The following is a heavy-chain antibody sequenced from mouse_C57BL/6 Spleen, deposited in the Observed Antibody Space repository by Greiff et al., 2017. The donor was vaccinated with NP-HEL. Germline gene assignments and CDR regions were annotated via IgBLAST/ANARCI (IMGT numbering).Heavy chain of an antibody. D-gene: IGHD1-1*01. CDR3: ANYYGSSYLGFAY. CDR2: IYPRDGST. V-gene: IGHV1-78*01. J-gene: IGHJ3*01. Sequence: VQLQQSDAELVKPGASVKISCKVSGYTFTDHTIHWMKQRPEQGLEWIGYIYPRDGSTKYNEKFKGKATLTADKSSSTAYMQLNSLTSEDSAVYFCANYYGSSYLGFAYWGQGTLVTVSA. CDR1: GYTFTDHT.